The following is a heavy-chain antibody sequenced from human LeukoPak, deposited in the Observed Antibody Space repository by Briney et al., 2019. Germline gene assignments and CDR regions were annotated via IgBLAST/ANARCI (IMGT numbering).Heavy chain of an antibody. CDR2: ISSSSNYV. J-gene: IGHJ4*02. CDR3: ARDLRAEGVVPAAMDY. D-gene: IGHD2-2*01. CDR1: GFTFSSDS. Sequence: PGGSLRLSCAASGFTFSSDSMNWVRQAPGKGLEWVSSISSSSNYVYYADSVKGRFTISRDNAKNSLYLQMNSLRAEDTAVYYCARDLRAEGVVPAAMDYWGQGTLVTVSS. V-gene: IGHV3-21*01.